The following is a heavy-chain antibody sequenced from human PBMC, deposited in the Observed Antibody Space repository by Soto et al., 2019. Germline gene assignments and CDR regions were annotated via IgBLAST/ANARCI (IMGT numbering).Heavy chain of an antibody. D-gene: IGHD6-6*01. V-gene: IGHV1-2*02. CDR3: ARDLSPSIAALRGDYYYYGMDV. CDR2: INPNSGGT. Sequence: ASVKVSCKASGYTFTGYYMHWVRQAPGQVLEWMGWINPNSGGTNYAQKFQGRVTMTRDTSISTAYMELSRLRSDDTAVYYCARDLSPSIAALRGDYYYYGMDVWGQGTTVTVSS. J-gene: IGHJ6*02. CDR1: GYTFTGYY.